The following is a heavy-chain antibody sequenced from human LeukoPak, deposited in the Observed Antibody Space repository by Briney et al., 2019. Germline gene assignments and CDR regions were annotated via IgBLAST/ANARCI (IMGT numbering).Heavy chain of an antibody. Sequence: GGSLRLSCAASGFTFSDYYMSWIRQAPGRGLEWISYISTIGGSINYADSVKGRFTISRDNAKNSLYLQMISLGVEDTAVYYCARVPSGYYHFDYWGQGALVTVSS. D-gene: IGHD5-12*01. CDR3: ARVPSGYYHFDY. CDR2: ISTIGGSI. J-gene: IGHJ4*02. V-gene: IGHV3-11*01. CDR1: GFTFSDYY.